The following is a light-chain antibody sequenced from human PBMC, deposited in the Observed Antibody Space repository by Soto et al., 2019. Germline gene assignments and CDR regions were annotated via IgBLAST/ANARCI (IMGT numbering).Light chain of an antibody. CDR3: QQRSNWPMYT. V-gene: IGKV3-15*01. CDR2: GTS. CDR1: QNISRS. Sequence: EIVMTQSPVTLSVSPGERATLSCRASQNISRSLAWYQQKPGQGPSLLIYGTSTRAGGVPARFSGSGSGTDFTLTISSLEPEDFAVYYCQQRSNWPMYTFGQGTKVDI. J-gene: IGKJ2*01.